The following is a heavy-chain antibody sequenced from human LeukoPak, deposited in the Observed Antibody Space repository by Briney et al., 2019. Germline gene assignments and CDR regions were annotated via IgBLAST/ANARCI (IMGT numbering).Heavy chain of an antibody. D-gene: IGHD3-3*01. V-gene: IGHV3-21*01. J-gene: IGHJ6*03. Sequence: PGGSLGLSCAASGFTFSSYSMNWVRQAPGKGLEWVSSISSSSSYIYYADSVKGRFTISRDNAKNSLYLQMNSLRAEDTAVYYCARAPSKYDFWSGYHYYYMDVWGKGTTVTVSS. CDR1: GFTFSSYS. CDR2: ISSSSSYI. CDR3: ARAPSKYDFWSGYHYYYMDV.